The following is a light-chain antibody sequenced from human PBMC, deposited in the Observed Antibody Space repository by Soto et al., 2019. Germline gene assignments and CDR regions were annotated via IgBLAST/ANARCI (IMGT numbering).Light chain of an antibody. CDR3: QHRYTAPWT. Sequence: DIQMTQSPSSLSASLGDRVTITCRASENIIQYLNWYQQKPGKVPRLLVYGVSRFETGVPSRFSASGFGTEFTLTIRRLQSEDFATYYCQHRYTAPWTFGQGTKL. CDR1: ENIIQY. J-gene: IGKJ1*01. V-gene: IGKV1-39*01. CDR2: GVS.